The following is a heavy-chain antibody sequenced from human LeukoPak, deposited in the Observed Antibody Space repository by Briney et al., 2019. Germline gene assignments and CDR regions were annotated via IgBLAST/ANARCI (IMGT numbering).Heavy chain of an antibody. J-gene: IGHJ4*02. V-gene: IGHV4-31*03. D-gene: IGHD5-18*01. CDR1: GGSISSGGFY. CDR2: IYYSGTT. CDR3: ARGTTDGYSYGRFDY. Sequence: SETLSFTCTVSGGSISSGGFYWSWIRQHPGKGLEWLGYIYYSGTTYYNPSLKSRVTFSVDTSKNQFSLKLNPVTAADTALYYCARGTTDGYSYGRFDYWGQGTLVTVSS.